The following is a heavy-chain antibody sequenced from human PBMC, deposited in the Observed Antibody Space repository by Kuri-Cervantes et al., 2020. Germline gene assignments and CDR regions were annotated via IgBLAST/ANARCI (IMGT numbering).Heavy chain of an antibody. CDR1: GFTFSTYA. CDR3: AKGPKATAYFDY. J-gene: IGHJ4*02. Sequence: GESLKISCAASGFTFSTYALSWVRQAPGKGLEWVSAISGDGDSTHYVDSVKGRFTISRDNSKNTVYLQMSSLRGEDTALFYCAKGPKATAYFDYWGQGTQVTVSS. V-gene: IGHV3-23*01. CDR2: ISGDGDST.